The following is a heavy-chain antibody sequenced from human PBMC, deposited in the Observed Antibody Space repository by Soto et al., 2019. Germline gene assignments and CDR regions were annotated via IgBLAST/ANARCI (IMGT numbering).Heavy chain of an antibody. D-gene: IGHD2-2*01. CDR3: ARVVPGAEAWFGL. Sequence: QVQLVQSGGEVKRPGASVKVSCKTSGYTFSNYGITWVRQAPGQPLEWLGWISLYSDGTNYAQKFQGRVSMTTDTSTTTAYMELRSLRSEDTAVYYCARVVPGAEAWFGLWGQGTLVTVSS. V-gene: IGHV1-18*01. J-gene: IGHJ5*02. CDR2: ISLYSDGT. CDR1: GYTFSNYG.